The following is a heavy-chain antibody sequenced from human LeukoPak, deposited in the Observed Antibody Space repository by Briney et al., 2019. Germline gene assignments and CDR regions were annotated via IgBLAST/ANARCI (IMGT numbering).Heavy chain of an antibody. CDR2: IYHSGST. CDR3: ARVYYGSGSLAFDI. D-gene: IGHD3-10*01. J-gene: IGHJ3*02. V-gene: IGHV4-59*12. Sequence: PSETLSLTCTVSGGSISSYYWSWVRQPPGKGLEWIGEIYHSGSTNYNPSLKSRVTISVDKSKNQFSLKLSSVTAADTAVYYCARVYYGSGSLAFDIWGQGTMVTVSS. CDR1: GGSISSYY.